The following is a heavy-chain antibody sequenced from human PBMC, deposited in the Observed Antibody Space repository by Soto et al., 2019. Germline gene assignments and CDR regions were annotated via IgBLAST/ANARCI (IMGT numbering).Heavy chain of an antibody. CDR3: ARAPSWWYFDL. J-gene: IGHJ2*01. Sequence: ASVKVSCKASGGTFSSYTISWVRQAPGQGPEWMGRIIPIIDIANYAQKFQGRVTIARDTSASTAYMELSSLRSEDTAVYYCARAPSWWYFDLWGRGTLVTVSS. V-gene: IGHV1-69*02. CDR1: GGTFSSYT. CDR2: IIPIIDIA.